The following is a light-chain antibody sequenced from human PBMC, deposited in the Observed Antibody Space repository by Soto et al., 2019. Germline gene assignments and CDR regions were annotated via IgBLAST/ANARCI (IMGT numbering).Light chain of an antibody. J-gene: IGKJ1*01. CDR2: KAS. Sequence: DIQMTPSPSALSASVGDRVTITCRASQSISSWLAWYQQKPGKAPKLLIYKASSLESGVPSRFSGSGSGTEFTLTISSLQPDDFATYYCQQANSWGTFGQGTKVDIK. V-gene: IGKV1-5*03. CDR1: QSISSW. CDR3: QQANSWGT.